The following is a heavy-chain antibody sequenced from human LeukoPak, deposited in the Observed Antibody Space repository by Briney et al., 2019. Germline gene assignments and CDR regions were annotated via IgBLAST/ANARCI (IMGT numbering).Heavy chain of an antibody. D-gene: IGHD3-10*01. CDR2: ISGSGVST. Sequence: GGSLRLSCSASGFTFSAYTMNWVRQAPGKGLEWVSAISGSGVSTYYADSVKGRFTVSRDNSKNTLYLQMNSLRAEDTAVYYCARGRKYYYGSGNYYGMDVWGQGTTVTVSS. CDR3: ARGRKYYYGSGNYYGMDV. CDR1: GFTFSAYT. J-gene: IGHJ6*02. V-gene: IGHV3-23*01.